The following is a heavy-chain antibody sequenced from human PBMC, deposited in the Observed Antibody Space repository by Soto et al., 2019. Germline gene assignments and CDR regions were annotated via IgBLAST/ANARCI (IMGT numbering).Heavy chain of an antibody. CDR2: INADYGNT. CDR3: ARCIQGDYYYGMDV. D-gene: IGHD5-18*01. CDR1: GYPFYSHS. Sequence: QAQLVQSGAEVKKPGASVKVSCKASGYPFYSHSISWVRQAPGQGLEWMGRINADYGNTQYAQKFRGRVTMTTDTSTTTVYMELTNLRSDDTAVYYCARCIQGDYYYGMDVWGQGTTVTVSS. V-gene: IGHV1-18*01. J-gene: IGHJ6*02.